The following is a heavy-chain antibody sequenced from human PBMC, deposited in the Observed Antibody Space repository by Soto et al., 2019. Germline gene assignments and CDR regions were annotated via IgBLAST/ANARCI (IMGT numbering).Heavy chain of an antibody. J-gene: IGHJ3*02. CDR3: ARVAASRDEYSSSADAFDI. CDR2: ISSSSSYI. Sequence: PGGSLRLSCAASGFTFSSYSMNWVRQAPGKGLEWVSSISSSSSYIYYADSVKGRFTISRDNAKNSLYLQMNSLRAEDTAVYYCARVAASRDEYSSSADAFDIWGQGTMVTVSS. CDR1: GFTFSSYS. D-gene: IGHD6-6*01. V-gene: IGHV3-21*01.